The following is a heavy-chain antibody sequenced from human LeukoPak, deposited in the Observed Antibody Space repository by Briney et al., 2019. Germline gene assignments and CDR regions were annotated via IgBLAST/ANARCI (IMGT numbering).Heavy chain of an antibody. J-gene: IGHJ4*02. CDR3: ARGSSSGWSDYFDY. CDR1: GFSLDNYW. CDR2: INADGRNT. Sequence: GGSLRLSCAASGFSLDNYWMHWARLAPGKGLEWVSRINADGRNTPYADSVKGRFTISRDNAKNTLYLQMSSLRAEDTAVYYCARGSSSGWSDYFDYWGRGTMVTVSS. D-gene: IGHD6-19*01. V-gene: IGHV3-74*01.